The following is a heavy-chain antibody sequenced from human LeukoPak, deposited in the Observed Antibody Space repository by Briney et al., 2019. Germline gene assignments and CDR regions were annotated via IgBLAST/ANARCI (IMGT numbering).Heavy chain of an antibody. CDR1: GYTFTSYG. CDR3: ARVPNFWGTVYPIDY. V-gene: IGHV1-18*01. CDR2: ISAYNGNT. D-gene: IGHD7-27*01. J-gene: IGHJ4*02. Sequence: GASVKVSCKASGYTFTSYGISWVRQATGQGLEWMGWISAYNGNTNYAQKLQGRVTMTTDTSTSTAYMELRSLRSDDTAVYYCARVPNFWGTVYPIDYWGQGTLVTVSS.